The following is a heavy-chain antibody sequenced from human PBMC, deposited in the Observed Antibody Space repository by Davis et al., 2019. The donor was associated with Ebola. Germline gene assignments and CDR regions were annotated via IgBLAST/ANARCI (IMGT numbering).Heavy chain of an antibody. Sequence: GESLKISCKASGYSFDSYGVSWVRQAPGQGLEWMGWISAIKGKTNYAQKYQGRVIMTTDTSKTTAYMDLRSLGYDDTAVYYCASGRSGVAADCDYWGQGTLVTVSS. CDR2: ISAIKGKT. J-gene: IGHJ4*02. D-gene: IGHD3-3*01. V-gene: IGHV1-18*01. CDR3: ASGRSGVAADCDY. CDR1: GYSFDSYG.